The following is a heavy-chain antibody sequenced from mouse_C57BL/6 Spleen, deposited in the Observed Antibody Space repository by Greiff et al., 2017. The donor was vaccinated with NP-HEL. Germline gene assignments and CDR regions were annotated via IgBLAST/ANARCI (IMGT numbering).Heavy chain of an antibody. CDR3: ARGGSDPWFAY. CDR2: IYPGDGDT. V-gene: IGHV1-80*01. CDR1: GYAFSSSW. Sequence: QVHVKQSGAELVKPGASVKISCKASGYAFSSSWMNWVKQRPGKGLEWIGQIYPGDGDTNYNGKFKGKATLTADKSSSTAYMQLSSLTSEDSAVYFCARGGSDPWFAYWGQGTLVTVSA. J-gene: IGHJ3*01.